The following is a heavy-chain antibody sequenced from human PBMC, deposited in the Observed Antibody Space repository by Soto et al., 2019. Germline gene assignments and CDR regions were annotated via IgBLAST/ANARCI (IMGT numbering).Heavy chain of an antibody. V-gene: IGHV3-30-3*01. CDR2: ISYDGSNK. D-gene: IGHD2-8*01. CDR1: GFTFSSYA. J-gene: IGHJ4*02. CDR3: ASIAYCTNGVCDDY. Sequence: PGGSLRLSCAASGFTFSSYAMHWVRQAPGKGLEWVAVISYDGSNKYYADSVKGRFTISRDNSKNTLYLQMNSLRAEDTAVYYCASIAYCTNGVCDDYWGQGTLVTVSS.